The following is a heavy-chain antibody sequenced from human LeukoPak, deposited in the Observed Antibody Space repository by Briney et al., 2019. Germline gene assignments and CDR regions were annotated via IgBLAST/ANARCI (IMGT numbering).Heavy chain of an antibody. V-gene: IGHV4-59*01. J-gene: IGHJ5*02. D-gene: IGHD1-26*01. CDR1: GGSISNYY. CDR2: LYNSGST. CDR3: ARDGSGTYYNWFDP. Sequence: ASETLSLTCSVSGGSISNYYWSWLRQPPGKGLEWIGYLYNSGSTTYNPSLKSRVTISVDTSKNQFSLKLSSVTAADTAVYYCARDGSGTYYNWFDPWGQGTLSPSPQ.